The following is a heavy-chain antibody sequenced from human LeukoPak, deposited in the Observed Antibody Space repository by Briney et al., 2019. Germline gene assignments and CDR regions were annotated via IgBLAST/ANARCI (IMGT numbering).Heavy chain of an antibody. D-gene: IGHD4-17*01. CDR3: ARDLERYGDLDY. Sequence: ASVKVSCKASGFTFTGYYMHWVRQAPGQGLEWMGWINPNSGGTNYAQKFQGRVTMTRDTSITTAYMELTSLRSDDTAVYYCARDLERYGDLDYWGQGTLVTVSS. CDR1: GFTFTGYY. V-gene: IGHV1-2*02. CDR2: INPNSGGT. J-gene: IGHJ4*02.